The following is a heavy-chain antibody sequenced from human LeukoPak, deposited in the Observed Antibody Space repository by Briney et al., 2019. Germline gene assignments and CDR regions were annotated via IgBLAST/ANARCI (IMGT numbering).Heavy chain of an antibody. CDR2: IYYSGST. J-gene: IGHJ5*02. D-gene: IGHD5-24*01. V-gene: IGHV4-59*01. CDR1: GGSISSYY. Sequence: SETLSLTCTVSGGSISSYYWSWIRQPPGKGLEWIGYIYYSGSTNYNPSLKSRVTISVDTSKNQFSLKLSSVTAADTAVYYCASVDGYTDPHWSDPWGQGPLVTVYS. CDR3: ASVDGYTDPHWSDP.